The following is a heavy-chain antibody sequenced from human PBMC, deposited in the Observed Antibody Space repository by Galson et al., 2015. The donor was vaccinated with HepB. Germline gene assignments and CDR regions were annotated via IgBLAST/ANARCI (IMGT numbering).Heavy chain of an antibody. V-gene: IGHV4-39*01. CDR1: GGSISSSSYY. CDR2: IYYSGST. D-gene: IGHD3/OR15-3a*01. J-gene: IGHJ5*02. CDR3: ASQYMDYFGRYNWFDP. Sequence: ETLSLTCTVSGGSISSSSYYGGWIRQPPGKGLEWIGSIYYSGSTYYNPSLKSRVTISVDTSKNQFSLKLSSVTAADTAVYYCASQYMDYFGRYNWFDPWGQGTLVTVSS.